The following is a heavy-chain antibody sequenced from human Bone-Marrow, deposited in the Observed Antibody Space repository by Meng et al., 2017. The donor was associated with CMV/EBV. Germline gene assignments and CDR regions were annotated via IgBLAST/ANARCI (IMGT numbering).Heavy chain of an antibody. CDR1: GFICSSYE. D-gene: IGHD6-13*01. CDR2: IKQDGSEK. Sequence: LSLTCAGSGFICSSYEMNWVRQAPGKGLEWVANIKQDGSEKYYVDSVKDRFTISRDNAKNSLYLQMNSLRAEDTAVYYCARESIAAAGVLDYWGQGTLVTVSS. J-gene: IGHJ4*02. CDR3: ARESIAAAGVLDY. V-gene: IGHV3-7*01.